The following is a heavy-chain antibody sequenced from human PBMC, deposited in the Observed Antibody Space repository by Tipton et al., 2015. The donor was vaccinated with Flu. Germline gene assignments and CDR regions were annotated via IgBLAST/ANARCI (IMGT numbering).Heavy chain of an antibody. J-gene: IGHJ6*02. CDR2: IKQDGSEK. D-gene: IGHD6-19*01. CDR1: GFTFSSYW. V-gene: IGHV3-7*01. CDR3: ARDQQWLVDYYGMDV. Sequence: AVSGFTFSSYWMGWVRQAPGKGLEWVANIKQDGSEKYYVDSVKGRFTISRDNAKNSLYLQMNSLRAEDTAVYYCARDQQWLVDYYGMDVWGQGTTVTVSS.